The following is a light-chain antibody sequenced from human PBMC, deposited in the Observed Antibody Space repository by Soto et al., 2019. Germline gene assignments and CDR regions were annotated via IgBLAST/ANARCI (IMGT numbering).Light chain of an antibody. CDR3: QESYSAPPWT. CDR2: AAS. V-gene: IGKV1-39*01. Sequence: DIQTTQSPSSLSASVGDRVTITCRTSDNIAKYLNWYQQKPGQVPKLLIVAASRLQSGVPTRFSGSGSGTDFTLTINNLQPEDFATYFCQESYSAPPWTFGEGTKVDTK. CDR1: DNIAKY. J-gene: IGKJ1*01.